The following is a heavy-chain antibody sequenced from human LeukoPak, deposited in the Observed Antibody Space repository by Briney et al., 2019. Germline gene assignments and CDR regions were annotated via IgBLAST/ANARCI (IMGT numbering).Heavy chain of an antibody. D-gene: IGHD2-2*01. V-gene: IGHV1-46*01. J-gene: IGHJ4*02. Sequence: GASVKVSCKASGYTFTNNFMHWVRQAPGQGLEWIGIINPSGDNTWYAQKFQGRVTMTRDMSTSTVYMELSSLRSEDTAVYYCALYCSSTSCLDYWGQGTLVTVSS. CDR2: INPSGDNT. CDR3: ALYCSSTSCLDY. CDR1: GYTFTNNF.